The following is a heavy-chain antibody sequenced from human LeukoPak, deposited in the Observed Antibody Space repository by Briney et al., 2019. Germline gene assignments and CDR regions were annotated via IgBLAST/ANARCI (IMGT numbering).Heavy chain of an antibody. D-gene: IGHD1-7*01. J-gene: IGHJ4*02. CDR2: LSASGDNT. CDR1: GFTFSSYA. V-gene: IGHV3-23*01. Sequence: GGSLSLSCAASGFTFSSYAMSWVRQAPGKGLEWVSALSASGDNTYYAGSVRGRFIISRDNSRNTLYLQLKSLRAEDTAVYYCAKDLTWNFGYNFDCWGQGTLVTVSS. CDR3: AKDLTWNFGYNFDC.